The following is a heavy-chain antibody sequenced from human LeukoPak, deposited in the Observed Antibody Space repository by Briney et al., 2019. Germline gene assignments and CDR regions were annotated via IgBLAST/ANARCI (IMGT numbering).Heavy chain of an antibody. CDR1: GGSTSSCSYY. Sequence: SETLSLTCTVSGGSTSSCSYYWGWIRQPPGKGLEWIGSIYYSGSTYYNPSLKSRVTISVDTSKNQFSLKLSSVTAADTAVYYCAREGRGSCYDYWGQGTLVTVSS. J-gene: IGHJ4*02. CDR3: AREGRGSCYDY. D-gene: IGHD2-15*01. V-gene: IGHV4-39*07. CDR2: IYYSGST.